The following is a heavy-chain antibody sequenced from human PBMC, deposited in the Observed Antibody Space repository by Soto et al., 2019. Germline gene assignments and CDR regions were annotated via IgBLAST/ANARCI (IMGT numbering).Heavy chain of an antibody. J-gene: IGHJ4*02. CDR1: GYTFTSYG. Sequence: ASVKVSCKASGYTFTSYGISWVRQAPGQGLEWMGWISAYNGNTNYAQKLQGRVTMTTDTSTSTAYMELRSLRSDDTAVYYCARVSAAAGPIVAYFDECGKGNLVTVSS. CDR2: ISAYNGNT. D-gene: IGHD6-13*01. V-gene: IGHV1-18*01. CDR3: ARVSAAAGPIVAYFDE.